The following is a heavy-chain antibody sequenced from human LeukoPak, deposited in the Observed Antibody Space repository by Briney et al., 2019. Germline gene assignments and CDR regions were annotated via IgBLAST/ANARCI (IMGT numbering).Heavy chain of an antibody. V-gene: IGHV1-3*01. CDR3: ARPGFPHPVAVNPLDY. CDR2: INAASGDT. J-gene: IGHJ4*02. D-gene: IGHD2-15*01. Sequence: ASVKVSCKASGYTFTGYYMHWVRQAPGQRLEWMGWINAASGDTEYSQNFQGRVTITRDTSASTAYMELSRLRSEDTAVYYCARPGFPHPVAVNPLDYWGQGTLVTVST. CDR1: GYTFTGYY.